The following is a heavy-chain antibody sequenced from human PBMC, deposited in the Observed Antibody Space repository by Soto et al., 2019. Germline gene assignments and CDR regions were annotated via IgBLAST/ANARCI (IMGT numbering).Heavy chain of an antibody. CDR3: ASCLVTTYFYYYGMDV. V-gene: IGHV1-69*12. J-gene: IGHJ6*02. D-gene: IGHD4-17*01. CDR2: IVPVFGTT. Sequence: QVQLVQSGAEVKKPGSSVKVSCKASGGTFSRYSISWVRQAPGQGLEWMGGIVPVFGTTNYAQKFQGRVTPTEDESSSTVYIELRSLTSDDTAVYYCASCLVTTYFYYYGMDVWAKGPRSPSP. CDR1: GGTFSRYS.